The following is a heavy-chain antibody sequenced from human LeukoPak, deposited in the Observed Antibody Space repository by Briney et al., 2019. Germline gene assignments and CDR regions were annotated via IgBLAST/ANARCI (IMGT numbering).Heavy chain of an antibody. Sequence: ASVKVSCKASGYTFTSYAMHWVRQAPGQRLEWMGWINAGNGNTKYSQKFQGRVTITRDTSASTAYMELSSLRPEDTAVYYCARVGIAVADQYYFDYWGQGTLVTVSS. CDR2: INAGNGNT. CDR1: GYTFTSYA. V-gene: IGHV1-3*01. CDR3: ARVGIAVADQYYFDY. J-gene: IGHJ4*02. D-gene: IGHD6-19*01.